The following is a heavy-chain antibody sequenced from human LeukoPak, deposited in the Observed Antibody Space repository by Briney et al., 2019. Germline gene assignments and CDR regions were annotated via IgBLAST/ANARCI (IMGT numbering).Heavy chain of an antibody. V-gene: IGHV4-34*01. CDR3: ARSPPFSLLRGAFEMDV. Sequence: SETLSLTCAVYGGSFSGYYWSWIRQPPGKGLEWIGEVNHSGSTNYNPSLKSRVTISVDTSKNQFSLKLSSVTAADTAVYYCARSPPFSLLRGAFEMDVWGKGTTVTISS. CDR1: GGSFSGYY. CDR2: VNHSGST. J-gene: IGHJ6*04. D-gene: IGHD3-10*01.